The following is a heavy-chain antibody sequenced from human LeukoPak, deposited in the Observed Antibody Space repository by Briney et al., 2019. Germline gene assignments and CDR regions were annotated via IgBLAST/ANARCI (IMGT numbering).Heavy chain of an antibody. D-gene: IGHD1-1*01. CDR3: ARLTGPSPMYAGWYFDL. V-gene: IGHV4-61*02. CDR1: GGSISSGSYY. Sequence: SETLSLTCTVSGGSISSGSYYWSWIRQPAGKGLEWIGCIYTSGSTNYNPSLKSRVTISVDTSKNQFSLKLSSVTAADTAVYYCARLTGPSPMYAGWYFDLWGRGTLVTVSS. J-gene: IGHJ2*01. CDR2: IYTSGST.